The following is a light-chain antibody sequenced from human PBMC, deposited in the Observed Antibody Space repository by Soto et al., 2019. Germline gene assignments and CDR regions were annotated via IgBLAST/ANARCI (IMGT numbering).Light chain of an antibody. CDR3: QQYGSSPWT. J-gene: IGKJ1*01. CDR2: GAS. V-gene: IGKV3-20*01. CDR1: QSISSGY. Sequence: EVVLTQSPGTLSLSPGERATLSCRASQSISSGYLAWYQQKPGQAPRLLIYGASSRATGIPDRFSGSGSGTDFTLTIRRLEPEDIAVFYCQQYGSSPWTFGQGTKVEIK.